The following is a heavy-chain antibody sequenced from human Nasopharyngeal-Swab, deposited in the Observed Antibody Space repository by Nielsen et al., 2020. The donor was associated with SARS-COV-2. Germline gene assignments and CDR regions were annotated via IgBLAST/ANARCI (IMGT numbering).Heavy chain of an antibody. CDR3: AKVGSSGWYGAFHI. Sequence: GESLKISCAASGSTVSSNYMSWVRQAPGKGLEWVSVIYNDGSTNYADSVKGRFTISRDNSKNTLFLQMNSLRAEDTAVYYCAKVGSSGWYGAFHIWGQGTMVTVSS. CDR2: IYNDGST. V-gene: IGHV3-53*01. D-gene: IGHD6-19*01. CDR1: GSTVSSNY. J-gene: IGHJ3*02.